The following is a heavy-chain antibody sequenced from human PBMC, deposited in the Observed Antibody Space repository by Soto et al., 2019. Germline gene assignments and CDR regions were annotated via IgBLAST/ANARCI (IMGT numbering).Heavy chain of an antibody. V-gene: IGHV3-21*01. CDR3: ARDGLQMATPSHYYGRDV. CDR1: GFTFSSYS. J-gene: IGHJ6*02. D-gene: IGHD5-12*01. Sequence: GGSLRLSCAASGFTFSSYSMNWVRQAPGKGLEWVSSISSSSSYIYYADSVKGRFTISRDNAKNSLYLQMNSLRAEDTAVYYCARDGLQMATPSHYYGRDVGPRGTTVTVSS. CDR2: ISSSSSYI.